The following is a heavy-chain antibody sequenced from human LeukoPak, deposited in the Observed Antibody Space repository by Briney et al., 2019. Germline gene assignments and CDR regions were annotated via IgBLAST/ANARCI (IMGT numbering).Heavy chain of an antibody. D-gene: IGHD3-22*01. V-gene: IGHV3-23*01. J-gene: IGHJ4*02. Sequence: QPGGSLRLSCAASGFTFSSYAMSWVRQAPGKGLEWVSAISGSGGSTYYADSVKGRFTISRDNSKNTLYLQMNSLRAEDTAVYYCAKVPRTYYYDSSGYFPPYFDYWGQGNLVTVSS. CDR3: AKVPRTYYYDSSGYFPPYFDY. CDR2: ISGSGGST. CDR1: GFTFSSYA.